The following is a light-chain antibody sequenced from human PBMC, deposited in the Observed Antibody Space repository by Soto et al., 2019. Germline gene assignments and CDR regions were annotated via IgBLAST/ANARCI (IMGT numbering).Light chain of an antibody. J-gene: IGKJ1*01. CDR1: QSVGRK. CDR2: DAS. V-gene: IGKV3-15*01. Sequence: EIEMTQSPATLSVSPGERATLSCRSSQSVGRKLAWYQQTPGQAPRLLIYDASNRAMGVPDMFSGSGSGTEFTLTISSLQSEDVAVYHCQQYDIWPPWTFGRGTQV. CDR3: QQYDIWPPWT.